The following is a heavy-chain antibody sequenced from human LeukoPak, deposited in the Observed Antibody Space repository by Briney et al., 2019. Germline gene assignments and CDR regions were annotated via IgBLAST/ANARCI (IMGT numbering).Heavy chain of an antibody. CDR3: ARDDSSGYYH. Sequence: SETLSLTCAVYGGSFSGYYWSWIRQPPGKGLEWIGEINHSGSTNYNPSLKSRVTISVDTSKNQFSLKLSSVTAADTAVYYCARDDSSGYYHWGQGTLVTVSS. D-gene: IGHD3-22*01. CDR2: INHSGST. V-gene: IGHV4-34*01. CDR1: GGSFSGYY. J-gene: IGHJ5*02.